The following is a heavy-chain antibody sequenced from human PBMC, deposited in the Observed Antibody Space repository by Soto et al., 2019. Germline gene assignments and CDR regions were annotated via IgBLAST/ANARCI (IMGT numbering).Heavy chain of an antibody. J-gene: IGHJ6*02. V-gene: IGHV4-38-2*01. CDR1: GYSISSGNY. CDR3: RSSTSCYDESCVDV. D-gene: IGHD2-2*01. Sequence: PSETLSLTCAVSGYSISSGNYWAWIRQPPGRGLEWIGSLYHIVSTHYNTSLKSRVTISVDTSKNHFSLELSSVTAADTAIYYCRSSTSCYDESCVDVWGQGTMVTVSS. CDR2: LYHIVST.